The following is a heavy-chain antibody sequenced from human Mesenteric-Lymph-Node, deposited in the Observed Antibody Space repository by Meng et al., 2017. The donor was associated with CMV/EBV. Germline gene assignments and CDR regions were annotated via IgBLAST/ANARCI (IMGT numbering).Heavy chain of an antibody. Sequence: GSLRLSCTVSGGSMSGYYWSWIRQPPGKGLEWIGYIYYTGSTNYNPSLKSRVTISVDTSKNQFSLKLTSVTAADTAVYYCARDLEGGVPATIGQWGQGTLVTVSS. CDR2: IYYTGST. D-gene: IGHD2-2*02. CDR1: GGSMSGYY. CDR3: ARDLEGGVPATIGQ. J-gene: IGHJ4*02. V-gene: IGHV4-59*01.